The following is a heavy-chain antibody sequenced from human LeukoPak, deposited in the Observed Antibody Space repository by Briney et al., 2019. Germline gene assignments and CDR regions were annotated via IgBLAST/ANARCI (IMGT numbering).Heavy chain of an antibody. Sequence: SVKVSFKASGGTFSSYAITWVRQAPGQGLEWMGRIIPIFGIANYAQKFQGRVTITADKSTSTAYMELSSLRSEDTAVYYCARDRLGCSSTSCYPIYYYYGMDVWGQGTTVTVSS. V-gene: IGHV1-69*10. CDR2: IIPIFGIA. CDR1: GGTFSSYA. J-gene: IGHJ6*02. D-gene: IGHD2-2*01. CDR3: ARDRLGCSSTSCYPIYYYYGMDV.